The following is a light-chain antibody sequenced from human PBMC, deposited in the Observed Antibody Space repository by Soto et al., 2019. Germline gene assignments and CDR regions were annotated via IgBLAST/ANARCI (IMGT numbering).Light chain of an antibody. CDR2: DAS. CDR1: QSFSSSS. Sequence: IVLTQSPGTLSLSPGERATFSCRASQSFSSSSLAWYQQKPGQPPRLLIYDASSRATGIPDRFSGSGSGTDFTLTISRLEPEDFAVYYCQQYGTSLLTFGGGTKVEIK. J-gene: IGKJ4*01. V-gene: IGKV3-20*01. CDR3: QQYGTSLLT.